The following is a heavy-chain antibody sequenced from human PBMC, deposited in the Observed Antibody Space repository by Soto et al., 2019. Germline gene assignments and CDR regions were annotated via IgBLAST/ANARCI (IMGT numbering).Heavy chain of an antibody. J-gene: IGHJ4*02. CDR3: ARRPGSGRSVDY. Sequence: EVQLVESGGGLVQPGGSLRLSCAASGFTFSDHYMDWVRQAPGKGLEWVGLIRDKANSYTTEYAASVRGRFTISGDESKNSVYLQLNSLKTEDTAVSYCARRPGSGRSVDYWGQGTLVTVSS. V-gene: IGHV3-72*01. D-gene: IGHD3-10*01. CDR1: GFTFSDHY. CDR2: IRDKANSYTT.